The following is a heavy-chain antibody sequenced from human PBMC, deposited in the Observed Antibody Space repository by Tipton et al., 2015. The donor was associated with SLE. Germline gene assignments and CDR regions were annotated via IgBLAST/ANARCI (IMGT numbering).Heavy chain of an antibody. Sequence: TLSLTCAVSGYSISSGYYWGWIRQPPGKGLEWIGGIYHSGSTYYNPSLKSRVTISVDTSKNQFSLKLSSVTAADTAVYYCARDNPIMITFGGVIAFDYWGQGTLVTVSS. CDR3: ARDNPIMITFGGVIAFDY. CDR2: IYHSGST. CDR1: GYSISSGYY. J-gene: IGHJ4*02. D-gene: IGHD3-16*02. V-gene: IGHV4-38-2*02.